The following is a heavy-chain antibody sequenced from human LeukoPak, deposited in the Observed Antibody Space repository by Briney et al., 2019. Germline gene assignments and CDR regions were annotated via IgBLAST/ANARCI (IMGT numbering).Heavy chain of an antibody. J-gene: IGHJ4*02. CDR2: IYYSGST. V-gene: IGHV4-30-4*01. Sequence: SETLSLTCTVSGGSISSGDYYWSWIRQPPGKGLEWIGYIYYSGSTYYNPSLTSRVTISVDTSENQVSLKLSSVTAADTAVYYCARWYYCDSVGYPSGFDYWGQGTLVTVSS. CDR1: GGSISSGDYY. D-gene: IGHD3-22*01. CDR3: ARWYYCDSVGYPSGFDY.